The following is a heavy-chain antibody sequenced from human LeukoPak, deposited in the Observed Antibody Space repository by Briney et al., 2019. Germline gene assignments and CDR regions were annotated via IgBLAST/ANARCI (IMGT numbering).Heavy chain of an antibody. CDR3: ARSKEYCSSTSCYGPDYYYMDV. J-gene: IGHJ6*03. Sequence: SETLSLTCTVSGGSISSYYRSWVRQPPGKGLEWIGYIYTSGSTNYNPSLKSRITISVDPSKNQFALKLSSVTAADTAVYYCARSKEYCSSTSCYGPDYYYMDVWGKGTTVTVS. CDR1: GGSISSYY. CDR2: IYTSGST. V-gene: IGHV4-4*09. D-gene: IGHD2-2*01.